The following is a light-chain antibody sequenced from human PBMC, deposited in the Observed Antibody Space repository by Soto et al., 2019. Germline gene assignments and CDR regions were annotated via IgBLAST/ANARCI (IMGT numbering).Light chain of an antibody. CDR3: QQSYSSPPT. J-gene: IGKJ1*01. CDR2: AAS. CDR1: QGIGND. Sequence: DIQMTQSPSSLSASVGDRVTITCRASQGIGNDLGWYQQKPGKAPKLLIFAASSLQSGVPSRFSDSRSGPDFTLTISSLQPEDFATYYCQQSYSSPPTFGQGTKVDIK. V-gene: IGKV1-39*01.